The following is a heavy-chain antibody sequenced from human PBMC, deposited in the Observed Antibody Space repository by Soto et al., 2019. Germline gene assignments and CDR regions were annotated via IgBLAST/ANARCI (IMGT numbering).Heavy chain of an antibody. V-gene: IGHV3-23*01. Sequence: GGSLRLSCAASGFTFGSYAMSWVRQGAGKGLEWVSGISSSGSSTYYADSVKGRFTISRDNAKNTLYLQMNSLRDEDTAVYYCARPEYSSSSYGMDVWGRGTTVTVSS. CDR2: ISSSGSST. CDR3: ARPEYSSSSYGMDV. J-gene: IGHJ6*02. D-gene: IGHD6-6*01. CDR1: GFTFGSYA.